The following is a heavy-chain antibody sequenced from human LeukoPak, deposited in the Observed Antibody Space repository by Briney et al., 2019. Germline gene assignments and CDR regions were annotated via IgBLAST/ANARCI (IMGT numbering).Heavy chain of an antibody. V-gene: IGHV4-34*01. CDR3: ARLTVGALDY. CDR1: GGSISSYY. Sequence: PSETLSLTCTVSGGSISSYYWSWIRQTPGKGLEWIGEINHSGSTNYNPSLKSRVTISGDTSKNQFSLKVTSVTAAGTAVYYCARLTVGALDYWGQGTLVTVSS. D-gene: IGHD1-26*01. J-gene: IGHJ4*02. CDR2: INHSGST.